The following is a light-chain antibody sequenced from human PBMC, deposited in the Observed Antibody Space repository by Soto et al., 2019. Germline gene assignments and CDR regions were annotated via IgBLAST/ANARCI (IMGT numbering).Light chain of an antibody. V-gene: IGLV2-14*01. CDR2: EVS. CDR3: SSYTSSSTYV. J-gene: IGLJ1*01. Sequence: QSVLTQPASVSGSPGQSITISCTGTSSDVGGYNHVSWYQQHPGKAPKLMIYEVSNRPSGVSNRFSGSKSGNTASLTISGLQAEDEAYYYCSSYTSSSTYVFGTGTKLTVL. CDR1: SSDVGGYNH.